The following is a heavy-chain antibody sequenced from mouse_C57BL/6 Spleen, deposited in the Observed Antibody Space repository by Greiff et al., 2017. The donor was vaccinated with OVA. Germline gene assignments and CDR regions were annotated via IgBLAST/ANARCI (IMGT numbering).Heavy chain of an antibody. J-gene: IGHJ4*01. Sequence: VQLQQSGAELVKPGASVKLSCKASGYTFTSYWMQWVKQRPGQGLEWIGEIDPSDSYTNYNQKFKGKATLTVDTSSSTAYMQLSSLTSEDSAVYYCARGGVTTVVAPYAMDYWGQGTSVTVSS. CDR2: IDPSDSYT. CDR1: GYTFTSYW. D-gene: IGHD1-1*01. V-gene: IGHV1-50*01. CDR3: ARGGVTTVVAPYAMDY.